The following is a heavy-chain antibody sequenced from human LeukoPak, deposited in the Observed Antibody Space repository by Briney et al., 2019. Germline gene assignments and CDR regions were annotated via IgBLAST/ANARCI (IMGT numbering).Heavy chain of an antibody. Sequence: SETLSLTCTVSGSSITSGTYYWGCIPQPAGKGREYIGRIYASRTTNYNPSVKSPVTISIDTSKNQFSLTLRSVTAADTALYYCARGLGSMLRGGSNWFDPWGQGTLVIVSS. D-gene: IGHD3-10*01. CDR3: ARGLGSMLRGGSNWFDP. CDR1: GSSITSGTYY. V-gene: IGHV4-61*02. J-gene: IGHJ5*02. CDR2: IYASRTT.